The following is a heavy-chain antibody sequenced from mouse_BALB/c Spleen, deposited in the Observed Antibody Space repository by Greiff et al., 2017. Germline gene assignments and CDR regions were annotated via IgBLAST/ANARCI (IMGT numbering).Heavy chain of an antibody. Sequence: EVQVVESGGGLVKPGGSLKLSCAASGFTFSSYTMSWVRQTPEKRLEWVATISSGGSYTYYPDSVKGRFTISRDNAKNTLYLQMSSLKSEDTAMYYCTRERYYAMDYWGQGTSVTVSS. CDR3: TRERYYAMDY. CDR2: ISSGGSYT. V-gene: IGHV5-6-4*01. CDR1: GFTFSSYT. J-gene: IGHJ4*01.